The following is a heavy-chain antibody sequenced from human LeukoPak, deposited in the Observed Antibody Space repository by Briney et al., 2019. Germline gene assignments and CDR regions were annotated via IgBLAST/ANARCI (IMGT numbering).Heavy chain of an antibody. CDR3: ASGSGYSGYDSYYYYYGMDV. D-gene: IGHD5-12*01. CDR1: GYTFTSYY. J-gene: IGHJ6*02. CDR2: INPSGGST. V-gene: IGHV1-46*01. Sequence: AASVKVSCKASGYTFTSYYMHWVRQAPGQGLEWMGIINPSGGSTSYAQKFQGRVTMTRDTSTSTVYMELSSLRSEDTAVYYCASGSGYSGYDSYYYYYGMDVWGQGTTVTVSS.